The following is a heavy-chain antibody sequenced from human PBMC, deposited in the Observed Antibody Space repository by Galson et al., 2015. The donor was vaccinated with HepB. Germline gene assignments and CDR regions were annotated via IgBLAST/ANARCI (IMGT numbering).Heavy chain of an antibody. D-gene: IGHD6-19*01. J-gene: IGHJ4*02. CDR2: ISAYNGNT. CDR3: ARDHFGVPSGWYVPFDY. Sequence: SVKVSCKASGYTFTSYGISWVRQAPGQGLEWMGWISAYNGNTNYAQKLQGRVTMTTDTSTSTAYMELRSLRSDDTAVYYCARDHFGVPSGWYVPFDYWGQGTLVTVSS. V-gene: IGHV1-18*04. CDR1: GYTFTSYG.